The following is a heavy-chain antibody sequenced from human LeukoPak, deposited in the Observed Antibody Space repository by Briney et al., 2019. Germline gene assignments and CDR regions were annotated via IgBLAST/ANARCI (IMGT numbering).Heavy chain of an antibody. D-gene: IGHD2-8*01. CDR2: ISTSSSFI. CDR1: GFTFSTYV. V-gene: IGHV3-21*01. Sequence: GRSLRLSCAASGFTFSTYVMHWVRQAPGTGLEWVSSISTSSSFIYYADSVKGRFTIARDNAKNSLYLQMNSLRAEDSAVYYCARRPCTDGVCGFDYWGQGTLVTVSS. CDR3: ARRPCTDGVCGFDY. J-gene: IGHJ4*02.